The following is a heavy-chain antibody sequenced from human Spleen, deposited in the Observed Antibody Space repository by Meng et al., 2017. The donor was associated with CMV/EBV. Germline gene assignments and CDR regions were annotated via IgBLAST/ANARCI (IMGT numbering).Heavy chain of an antibody. CDR3: ARDLEESGYIYGMDV. V-gene: IGHV1-46*02. CDR2: INPSYGST. CDR1: GYTFNSYH. D-gene: IGHD5-12*01. J-gene: IGHJ6*02. Sequence: ASVKVSCKASGYTFNSYHMHWVRQAPGQGLESMGIINPSYGSTTYAQKFQGRVTMTRDTSTSTVYMELSSLRSEDTAVYYCARDLEESGYIYGMDVWGQGTTVTVSS.